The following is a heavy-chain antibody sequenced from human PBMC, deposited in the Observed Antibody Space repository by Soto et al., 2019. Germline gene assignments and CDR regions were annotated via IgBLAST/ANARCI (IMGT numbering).Heavy chain of an antibody. CDR3: ARDVYGGYYYYGMDV. V-gene: IGHV1-69*13. CDR2: IIPIFGTA. D-gene: IGHD4-17*01. J-gene: IGHJ6*02. Sequence: GASVKVSCKASGGTFSSYAISWVRQAPGQGLEWMGGIIPIFGTANYAQKFQGRVTITADESTSTAYMELSSLRSEDTAVYYCARDVYGGYYYYGMDVWGQGTTVTVSS. CDR1: GGTFSSYA.